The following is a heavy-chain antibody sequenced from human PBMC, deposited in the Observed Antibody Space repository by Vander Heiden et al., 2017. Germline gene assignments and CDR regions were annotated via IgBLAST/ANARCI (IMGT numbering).Heavy chain of an antibody. CDR1: GYTFTGYH. J-gene: IGHJ4*02. Sequence: VPLVQSGPEMKRPGASVRVSCKASGYTFTGYHVHWVRQAPGQGLEWMGRINPNSGDTNYAQKFQGRVTMTRDTSISTAYMEVTSLRSDDTAVYYCARGCERYSGSCDYWFQGTLVTVSS. CDR2: INPNSGDT. D-gene: IGHD6-13*01. CDR3: ARGCERYSGSCDY. V-gene: IGHV1-2*06.